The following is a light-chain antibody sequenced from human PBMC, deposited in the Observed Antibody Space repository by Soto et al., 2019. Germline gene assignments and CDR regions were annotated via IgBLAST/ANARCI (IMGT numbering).Light chain of an antibody. CDR2: GAS. CDR1: QSVGSN. V-gene: IGKV3-15*01. Sequence: EIVMTQSPATLSVSPGERVTLSCRASQSVGSNLAWYQHKPGQAPRLLIFGASTRATGIPARVSGSGSGTECTLTINSLQSEDFAVYYCQQYYNYVTFGQGTRLEIK. CDR3: QQYYNYVT. J-gene: IGKJ5*01.